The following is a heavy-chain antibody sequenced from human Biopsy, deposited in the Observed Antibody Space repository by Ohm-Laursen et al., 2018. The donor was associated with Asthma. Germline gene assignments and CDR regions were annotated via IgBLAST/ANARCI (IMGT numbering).Heavy chain of an antibody. Sequence: ASVKVSCKASGYTFINYAIHWVPQAPGQRLGGLGGINAAIGTTKYSQKFQGRVTITRDTSASTAYMDLSSLRSEDTAVYYCARTYYDFLTGQVNDAFAIWGPGTMVTVSS. CDR3: ARTYYDFLTGQVNDAFAI. J-gene: IGHJ3*02. CDR1: GYTFINYA. V-gene: IGHV1-3*01. D-gene: IGHD3-9*01. CDR2: INAAIGTT.